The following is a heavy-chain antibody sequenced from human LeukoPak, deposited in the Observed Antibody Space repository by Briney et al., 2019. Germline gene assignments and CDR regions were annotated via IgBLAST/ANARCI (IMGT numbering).Heavy chain of an antibody. CDR2: IRHDGSNK. CDR3: AKDLTQKTYEGSPGLDV. J-gene: IGHJ6*04. Sequence: GSLRLSCAASGFTFSSYGMHWVRQAPGKGLEWVAFIRHDGSNKFHADSVKGRLTISRDNSKNTVYLQMNSLRAEDTAVYYCAKDLTQKTYEGSPGLDVWGKGTTVTVSS. D-gene: IGHD3-22*01. CDR1: GFTFSSYG. V-gene: IGHV3-30*02.